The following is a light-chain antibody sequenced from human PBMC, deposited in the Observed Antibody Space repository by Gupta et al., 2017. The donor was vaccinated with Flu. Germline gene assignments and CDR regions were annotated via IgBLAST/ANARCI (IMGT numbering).Light chain of an antibody. CDR3: QQYENLNPLT. V-gene: IGKV1-33*01. CDR2: TAS. Sequence: SSLSASVGDRVTITCQASQDIRNFLNWYQQKPGKAPKLLIYTASNVETGVPSRFSGRGSGTDFTFTISDLQPEDIATYYCQQYENLNPLTFGQGTRLDIK. CDR1: QDIRNF. J-gene: IGKJ5*01.